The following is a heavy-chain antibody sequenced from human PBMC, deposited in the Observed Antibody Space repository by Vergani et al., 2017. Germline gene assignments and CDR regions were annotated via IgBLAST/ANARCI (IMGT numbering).Heavy chain of an antibody. CDR1: GFTFSDYY. CDR3: ARAPRTYYDLWSGYSQSYYFDY. Sequence: QVQLVESGGGLVKPGGSLRLSCAASGFTFSDYYMSWIRQAPGKGLEWVSYISSSGSTIYYADSVKGRFTISRDNAKNSLYLQMNSLRAEDTAVYYCARAPRTYYDLWSGYSQSYYFDYWGQGTLVTVSS. D-gene: IGHD3-3*01. J-gene: IGHJ4*02. V-gene: IGHV3-11*01. CDR2: ISSSGSTI.